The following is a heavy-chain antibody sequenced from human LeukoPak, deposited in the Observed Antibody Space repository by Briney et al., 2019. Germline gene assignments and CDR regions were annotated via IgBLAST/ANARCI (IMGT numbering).Heavy chain of an antibody. V-gene: IGHV3-21*01. CDR1: GFTFSSYS. CDR2: ISSSSSYI. D-gene: IGHD6-19*01. Sequence: GGSLRLSCAASGFTFSSYSMNWVRQAPGKGLEWVSSISSSSSYIYYADSVKGRFTISRDNAKNSLYLQMNSLRAEDTAVYYCALLGIAVAGKPFDYWGQGTLVTVSS. CDR3: ALLGIAVAGKPFDY. J-gene: IGHJ4*02.